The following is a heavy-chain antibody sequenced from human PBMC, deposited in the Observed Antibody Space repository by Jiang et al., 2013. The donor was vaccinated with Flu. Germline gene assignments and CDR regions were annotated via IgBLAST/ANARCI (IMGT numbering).Heavy chain of an antibody. CDR3: AKDRGGSSFEY. D-gene: IGHD3-10*01. CDR2: IYHSGST. CDR1: GGSISSSNW. J-gene: IGHJ4*02. Sequence: TLSLTCAVSGGSISSSNWWSWVRQPPGKGLEWIGEIYHSGSTHYNPSLKSRVTISVDKSKNQFSLKLNSVTAADTAVYYCAKDRGGSSFEYWGQGSLVTVSS. V-gene: IGHV4-4*02.